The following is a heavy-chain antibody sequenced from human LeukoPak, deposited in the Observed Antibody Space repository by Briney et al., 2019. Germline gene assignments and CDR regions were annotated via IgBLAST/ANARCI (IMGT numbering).Heavy chain of an antibody. Sequence: GGSLRLSCAASGFTFSDYSMNWVRQAPGKGLEWVSYISSSSTTIFYADSVKGRFTISRDNAKNSLFLQMNGLRDEDAALYYCARERVIAAAGDGFDSWGQGTLVTVSS. J-gene: IGHJ4*02. CDR1: GFTFSDYS. CDR3: ARERVIAAAGDGFDS. V-gene: IGHV3-48*02. CDR2: ISSSSTTI. D-gene: IGHD2-21*01.